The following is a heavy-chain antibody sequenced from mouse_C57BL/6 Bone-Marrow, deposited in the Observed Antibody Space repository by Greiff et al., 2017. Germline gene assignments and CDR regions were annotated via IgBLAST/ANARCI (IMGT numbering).Heavy chain of an antibody. Sequence: QVQLQQSGAELVKPGASVKLSCKASGYTFTSYGISWVKQRTGQGLEWIGEIYPRSGNTYYNEKVKGKATLTADKSSSTAYMDLRSLTSGDSAVYFCARGDYYAMDYWGQGTSVTVSS. CDR3: ARGDYYAMDY. CDR1: GYTFTSYG. CDR2: IYPRSGNT. V-gene: IGHV1-81*01. J-gene: IGHJ4*01.